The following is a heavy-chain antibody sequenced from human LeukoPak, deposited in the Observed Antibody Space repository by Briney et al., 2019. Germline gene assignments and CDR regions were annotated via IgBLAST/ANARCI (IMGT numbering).Heavy chain of an antibody. V-gene: IGHV3-74*01. J-gene: IGHJ6*02. CDR1: GFTFSSYR. Sequence: GGSLRLSCAASGFTFSSYRMHWVRQAPGKGLVWVSSINRDGRSTSYADSVEGRFTISRDNAENTAHLQMNSLRAEDTAVYYCARGNSYGMDVWGQGTTVTVSS. CDR3: ARGNSYGMDV. CDR2: INRDGRST.